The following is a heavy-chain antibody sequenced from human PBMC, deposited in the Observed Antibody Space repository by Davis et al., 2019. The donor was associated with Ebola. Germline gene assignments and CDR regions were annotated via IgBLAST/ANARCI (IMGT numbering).Heavy chain of an antibody. CDR1: GGTFSSYA. D-gene: IGHD3-3*01. V-gene: IGHV1-69*13. J-gene: IGHJ5*02. CDR2: IIPIFGTA. Sequence: SVKVSCKASGGTFSSYAISWVRQAPGQGLEWMGGIIPIFGTANYAQKFQGRVTITADESTSTAYMELSSLRSEDTAVYYCASYNDFWSGYTRLGWFDPWGQGTLVTVSS. CDR3: ASYNDFWSGYTRLGWFDP.